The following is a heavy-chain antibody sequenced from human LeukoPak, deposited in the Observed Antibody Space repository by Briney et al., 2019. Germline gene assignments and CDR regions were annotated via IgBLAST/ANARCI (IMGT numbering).Heavy chain of an antibody. CDR2: INHSGST. CDR1: GGSISSYY. D-gene: IGHD3-10*01. Sequence: NPSETLSLTRTVYGGSISSYYWSWIRQPPGKGLEWIGEINHSGSTNYKPSLKSRVSISIDTSRSQFSLRLSSVTAADTAVYYCARGGEGHYYGSASQDYWGQGTLVTVSS. J-gene: IGHJ4*02. V-gene: IGHV4-34*01. CDR3: ARGGEGHYYGSASQDY.